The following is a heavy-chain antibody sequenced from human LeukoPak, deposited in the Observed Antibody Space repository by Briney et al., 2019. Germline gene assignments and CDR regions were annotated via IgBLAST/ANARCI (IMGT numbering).Heavy chain of an antibody. D-gene: IGHD6-19*01. V-gene: IGHV4-34*01. CDR2: INHSGST. J-gene: IGHJ4*02. Sequence: SETLSLTCAVHGRSFSGYYWSLIRQPPGKGLEWIGEINHSGSTNYNPSLKSRVTISVDTSKNQFSLKLSSVTAADTAVYYCARVSGYSSGWSRSGWLRYFDYWGQGTLVTVSS. CDR1: GRSFSGYY. CDR3: ARVSGYSSGWSRSGWLRYFDY.